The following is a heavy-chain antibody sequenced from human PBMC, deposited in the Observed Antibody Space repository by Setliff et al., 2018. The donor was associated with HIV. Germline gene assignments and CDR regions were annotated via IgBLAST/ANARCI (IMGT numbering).Heavy chain of an antibody. Sequence: PSETLSLTCTVSGVSMKNYYWTWIRQPSGKGLEWIGRIYTNGRPSYNPSLPSGSTDYNPSLKSRVSISLDTSKNQFSLKPSSVTAADTAVYYCTREWTGYSSTWGQGTLVTVSS. J-gene: IGHJ1*01. D-gene: IGHD6-13*01. V-gene: IGHV4-4*07. CDR3: TREWTGYSST. CDR1: GVSMKNYY. CDR2: IYTNGRPSYNPSLPSGST.